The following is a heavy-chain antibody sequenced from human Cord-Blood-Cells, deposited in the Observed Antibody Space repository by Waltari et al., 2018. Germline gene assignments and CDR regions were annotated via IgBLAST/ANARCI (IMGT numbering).Heavy chain of an antibody. D-gene: IGHD2-21*02. Sequence: QVQLVESGGGVVQPGRSLRLSCAASGFTFSSYAMHLVRQAPGKGLEWAAVKSYDGSNKYYADSVKGRFTISRDNSKNTLYLQMNSLRAEDTAVYYCARDLAAYCGGDCYPYYYYYGMDVWGQGTTVTVSS. CDR2: KSYDGSNK. J-gene: IGHJ6*02. CDR3: ARDLAAYCGGDCYPYYYYYGMDV. V-gene: IGHV3-30*04. CDR1: GFTFSSYA.